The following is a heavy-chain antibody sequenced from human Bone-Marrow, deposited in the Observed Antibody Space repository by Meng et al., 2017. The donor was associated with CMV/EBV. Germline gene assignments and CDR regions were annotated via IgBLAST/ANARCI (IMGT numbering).Heavy chain of an antibody. Sequence: SVKVSCKASGGTFGNNAISWVRQAPGQGPEWMGGIIPILVIPSYAQNFQGRITITADDSMTTAYMQLNSLRYEDTVVYYCARLSGYGPFSTLSYYYYGMDVWGQGTTVTVSS. CDR1: GGTFGNNA. CDR2: IIPILVIP. CDR3: ARLSGYGPFSTLSYYYYGMDV. D-gene: IGHD5-18*01. V-gene: IGHV1-69*10. J-gene: IGHJ6*02.